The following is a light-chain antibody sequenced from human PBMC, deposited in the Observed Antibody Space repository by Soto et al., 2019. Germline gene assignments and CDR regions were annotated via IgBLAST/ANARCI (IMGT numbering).Light chain of an antibody. V-gene: IGLV2-14*01. CDR2: DVS. CDR3: ISYTTSSLYV. Sequence: QSVLTQPASVSGSPGQSITISCTGTSRVVGGYNYVSWYQKHPGRAPQLLVHDVSTRPSGVSYRFSGSKSGNTAFLTISGLQAEDEADYYCISYTTSSLYVFGTGTKVTVL. J-gene: IGLJ1*01. CDR1: SRVVGGYNY.